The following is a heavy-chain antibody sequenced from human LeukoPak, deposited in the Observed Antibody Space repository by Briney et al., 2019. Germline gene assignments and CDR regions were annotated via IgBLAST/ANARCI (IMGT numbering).Heavy chain of an antibody. D-gene: IGHD3-22*01. CDR2: IYSGGST. CDR1: GFTVSSNY. V-gene: IGHV3-66*01. Sequence: GGSLRLSCAASGFTVSSNYMSWVRQAPGKGLEWVSVIYSGGSTYYADSVKGRSTISRDNSKNTLYLQMNSLRAEDTAVYYCARVRITMIVALDYWGQGTLVTVSS. J-gene: IGHJ4*02. CDR3: ARVRITMIVALDY.